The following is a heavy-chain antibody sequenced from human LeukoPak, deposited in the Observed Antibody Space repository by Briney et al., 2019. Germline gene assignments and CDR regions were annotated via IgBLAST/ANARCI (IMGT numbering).Heavy chain of an antibody. CDR3: ARGQKYRNGYTVTELGSGYFDY. CDR1: GGSFSGYY. D-gene: IGHD5-18*01. J-gene: IGHJ4*02. CDR2: INHSGST. Sequence: SETLSLTCAVYGGSFSGYYWSWIRQPPGKGLEWIGEINHSGSTNYNPSLKSRVTISVDTSKNQFSLKLSSVTAADTAVYYCARGQKYRNGYTVTELGSGYFDYWGQGTLVTVSS. V-gene: IGHV4-34*01.